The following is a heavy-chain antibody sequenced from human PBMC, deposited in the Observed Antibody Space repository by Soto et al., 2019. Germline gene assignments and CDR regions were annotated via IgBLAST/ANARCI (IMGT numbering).Heavy chain of an antibody. V-gene: IGHV4-31*03. CDR2: IYYSGST. CDR3: ARDGPRFYAARYYYYGMDV. Sequence: PSETLSLTCTVSGGSISSGGYYWSWIRQHPGKGLEWIGYIYYSGSTYYNPSLKSRVTISVDTSKNQFSLKLSSVTAADTAVYYCARDGPRFYAARYYYYGMDVWGQGTTVTVSS. J-gene: IGHJ6*02. D-gene: IGHD2-2*01. CDR1: GGSISSGGYY.